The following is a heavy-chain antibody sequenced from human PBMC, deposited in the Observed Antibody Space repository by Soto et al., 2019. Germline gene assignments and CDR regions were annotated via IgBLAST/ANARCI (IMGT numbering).Heavy chain of an antibody. J-gene: IGHJ5*02. V-gene: IGHV3-30*18. CDR1: GFTFSSYG. CDR3: AKDNGYSSSWYLRPVGWFDP. CDR2: ISYDGSNK. D-gene: IGHD6-13*01. Sequence: QVQLVESGGGVVQPGRSLRLSCAASGFTFSSYGMHWVRQAPGKGLEWVAVISYDGSNKYYADSVKGRFTISRDNSKNTLYLQMNSLRAEETAVYYCAKDNGYSSSWYLRPVGWFDPWGQGTLVTVSS.